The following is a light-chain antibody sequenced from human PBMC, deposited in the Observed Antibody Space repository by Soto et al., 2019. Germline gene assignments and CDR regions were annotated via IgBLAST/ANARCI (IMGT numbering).Light chain of an antibody. CDR1: QSVSSSY. J-gene: IGKJ4*01. V-gene: IGKV3-20*01. CDR3: QHYSSSPLT. Sequence: EIVLTQSPGTLSLSPGEGATLSCRASQSVSSSYLAWYQQKPGQAPRLLIYGASSRATGIPDRFSGSGSGTDFTLTISRLEPEDFAVYYCQHYSSSPLTFGGGTKVEIK. CDR2: GAS.